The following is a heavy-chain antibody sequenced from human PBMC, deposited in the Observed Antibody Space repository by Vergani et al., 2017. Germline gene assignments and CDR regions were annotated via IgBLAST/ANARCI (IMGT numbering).Heavy chain of an antibody. V-gene: IGHV3-23*01. Sequence: EVQLLESGGGLVQPGGSLRLSCAASGFTFSSYAMSWVRQAPGKGLEWVSAISGSGGRTYYADSVKGRFTISRDNSKNTLYLQMSSLRAEDTAVYYCAKTLTVTYSSSWYAGDDAFDIWGQGTMVTVSS. J-gene: IGHJ3*02. CDR3: AKTLTVTYSSSWYAGDDAFDI. D-gene: IGHD6-13*01. CDR2: ISGSGGRT. CDR1: GFTFSSYA.